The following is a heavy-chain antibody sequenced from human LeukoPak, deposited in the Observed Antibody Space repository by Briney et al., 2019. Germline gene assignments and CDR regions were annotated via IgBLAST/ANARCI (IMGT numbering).Heavy chain of an antibody. CDR3: AREEVDYVWGSYRANYYFDY. CDR2: ISAYNGNT. D-gene: IGHD3-16*02. V-gene: IGHV1-18*01. Sequence: ASVKVSCKASGGTFSSYAISWVRQAPGQGLEWMGWISAYNGNTNYAQKLQGRVTMTTDTSTSTAYMGLRSLRSDDTAVYYCAREEVDYVWGSYRANYYFDYWGQGTLVTVSS. J-gene: IGHJ4*02. CDR1: GGTFSSYA.